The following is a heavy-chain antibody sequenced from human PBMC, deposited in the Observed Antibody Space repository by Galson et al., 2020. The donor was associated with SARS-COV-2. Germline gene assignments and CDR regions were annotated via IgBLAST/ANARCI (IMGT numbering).Heavy chain of an antibody. CDR1: GGPISSYY. J-gene: IGHJ6*02. V-gene: IGHV4-59*13. CDR3: ARTSAALNYYYYGMDV. CDR2: IYYSRST. D-gene: IGHD6-6*01. Sequence: SETLSLTCAASGGPISSYYLSWIRQPPGKGLEWIGCIYYSRSTNYNPSLKSRVTITVDTSKNQFSLKLSSVTAADTAVYYCARTSAALNYYYYGMDVWGPGTTVTVSS.